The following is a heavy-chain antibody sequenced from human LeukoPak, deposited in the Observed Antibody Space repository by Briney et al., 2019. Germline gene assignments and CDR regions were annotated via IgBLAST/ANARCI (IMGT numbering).Heavy chain of an antibody. CDR1: GFTFSSYW. J-gene: IGHJ4*02. V-gene: IGHV3-7*01. CDR3: ARVAGYCSGGSCYSFLDY. D-gene: IGHD2-15*01. Sequence: GGSLRLSCAASGFTFSSYWMSWVRQAPGKGLEWVANIKQDGSEKYYVDSVKGRFTISRDNAKNSLYLQMNSPRAEDTAGYYCARVAGYCSGGSCYSFLDYWGQGTLVTVSS. CDR2: IKQDGSEK.